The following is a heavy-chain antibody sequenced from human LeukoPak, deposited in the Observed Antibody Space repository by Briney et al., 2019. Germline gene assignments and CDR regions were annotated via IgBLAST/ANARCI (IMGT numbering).Heavy chain of an antibody. Sequence: SETLSLTCTVSGGSISSHYWSWIRQPPGKGLEWIGYIYYSGSTNYNPSLKSRVTISVDTSKNQFSLKLSSVTAADTAVYYCAGGAQWKHRAFDIWGQGTMVTVSS. D-gene: IGHD1-26*01. CDR1: GGSISSHY. CDR3: AGGAQWKHRAFDI. J-gene: IGHJ3*02. V-gene: IGHV4-59*11. CDR2: IYYSGST.